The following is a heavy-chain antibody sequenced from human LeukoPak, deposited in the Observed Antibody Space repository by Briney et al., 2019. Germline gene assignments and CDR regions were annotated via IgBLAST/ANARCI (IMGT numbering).Heavy chain of an antibody. CDR1: GITFSNYG. Sequence: PGGSLRLSCAASGITFSNYGMHWVRQAPGKGLEWVAVISYDGSGKNYADSVKGRFTISRDNSENTLYLQMNSLRTDDTAVYYCAKELGSANSGSHLCYFDLWGRGTLVTVSS. CDR2: ISYDGSGK. J-gene: IGHJ2*01. CDR3: AKELGSANSGSHLCYFDL. D-gene: IGHD1-26*01. V-gene: IGHV3-30*18.